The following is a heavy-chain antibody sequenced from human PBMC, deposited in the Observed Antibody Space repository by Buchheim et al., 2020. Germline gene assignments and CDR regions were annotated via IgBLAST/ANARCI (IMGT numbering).Heavy chain of an antibody. J-gene: IGHJ4*02. CDR3: VRESGTYFDY. CDR2: MTSSGSTI. D-gene: IGHD1-26*01. CDR1: GFTFSSYE. V-gene: IGHV3-48*03. Sequence: EVQLVESGGGLVQPGGSLRLSCAASGFTFSSYEMNWVRQAPGKGLEWVSYMTSSGSTIFYADSVKGRFTISSDNAKHSLYLQMNNLRAEDTAVYYCVRESGTYFDYWGQGTL.